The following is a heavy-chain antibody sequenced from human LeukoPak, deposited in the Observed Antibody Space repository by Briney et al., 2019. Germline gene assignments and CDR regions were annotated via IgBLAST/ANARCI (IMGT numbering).Heavy chain of an antibody. Sequence: SETLSLTCTVSGGSISSYYWSWIRQPPGKGLEWIGYIYHSGSTYYNPSLKSRVTISVDRSKNQFSLKLSSVTAADTAVYYCARDSSGYVHKYYFDYWGQGTLVTVSS. CDR3: ARDSSGYVHKYYFDY. V-gene: IGHV4-59*12. CDR2: IYHSGST. D-gene: IGHD5-12*01. CDR1: GGSISSYY. J-gene: IGHJ4*02.